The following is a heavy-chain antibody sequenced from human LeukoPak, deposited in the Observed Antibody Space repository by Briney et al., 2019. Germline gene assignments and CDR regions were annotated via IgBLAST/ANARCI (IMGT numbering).Heavy chain of an antibody. D-gene: IGHD4-17*01. V-gene: IGHV3-30*18. Sequence: PGGSLRLSCAASGFIFSSYGMPWVRQAPGKGLEWVAVISYDGSNKYYADSVKGRFTISRDNSKNTLYLQMNSLRAEDTAVYYCAKDALRYGDYVPNYFDYWGQGTLVTVSS. CDR1: GFIFSSYG. CDR2: ISYDGSNK. CDR3: AKDALRYGDYVPNYFDY. J-gene: IGHJ4*02.